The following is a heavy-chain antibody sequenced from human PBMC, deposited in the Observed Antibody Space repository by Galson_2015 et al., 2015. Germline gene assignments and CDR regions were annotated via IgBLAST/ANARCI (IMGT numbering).Heavy chain of an antibody. Sequence: SVKVSCKASGYTFTSYDINWVRQATGQGLEWTGWMNPNSGNTAYAQNFQGRVTMTRNTSISTAYIELSSLTSEDAAVYYCARGERQCGGGSCHPGYFQHWGQGTLVTVSS. CDR2: MNPNSGNT. J-gene: IGHJ1*01. V-gene: IGHV1-8*01. D-gene: IGHD2-15*01. CDR3: ARGERQCGGGSCHPGYFQH. CDR1: GYTFTSYD.